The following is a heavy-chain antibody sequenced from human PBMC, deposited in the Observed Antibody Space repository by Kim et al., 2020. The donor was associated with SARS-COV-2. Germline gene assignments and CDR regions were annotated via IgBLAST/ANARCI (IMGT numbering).Heavy chain of an antibody. D-gene: IGHD3-10*01. J-gene: IGHJ4*02. CDR3: ACIAELLFDY. CDR2: T. Sequence: TSHADSVKGRFTIARDNSKNTLYLQMNSLRAEDTAVYYCACIAELLFDYWGQGILVTVSS. V-gene: IGHV3-23*01.